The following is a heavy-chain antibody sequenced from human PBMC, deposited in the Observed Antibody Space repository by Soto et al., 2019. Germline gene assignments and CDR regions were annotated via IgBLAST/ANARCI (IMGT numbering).Heavy chain of an antibody. D-gene: IGHD3-16*02. CDR2: IYYSGST. V-gene: IGHV4-59*01. CDR1: GGSISSYY. J-gene: IGHJ3*02. Sequence: SETLSLTCTVSGGSISSYYWSWIRQPPGKGLEWIGYIYYSGSTNYNPSLKSRVTISVDTSKNQFSLKLSSVTAADTAMYYCARSRDYDYIWGSYRFDAFDIWGQGTMVTVSS. CDR3: ARSRDYDYIWGSYRFDAFDI.